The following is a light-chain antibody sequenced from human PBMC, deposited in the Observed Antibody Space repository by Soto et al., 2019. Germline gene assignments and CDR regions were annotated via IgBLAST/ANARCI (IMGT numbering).Light chain of an antibody. CDR2: GDN. Sequence: SYALTQPPSVSVSPGQTDRITCSGDALPKKNAYWYQQRSGQAPVLVIYGDNKRPYGIAERFSVSSSGTVATLTISGAQVEDEADYFCYSTDSSNSRGVFGGGTKLTVL. CDR3: YSTDSSNSRGV. CDR1: ALPKKN. J-gene: IGLJ2*01. V-gene: IGLV3-10*01.